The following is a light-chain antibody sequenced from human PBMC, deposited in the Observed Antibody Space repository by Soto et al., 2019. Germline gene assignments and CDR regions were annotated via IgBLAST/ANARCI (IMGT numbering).Light chain of an antibody. Sequence: EIVLTQSPGTLSLSPGERATLSCRASQSVSSSYLALYQQKPGQAPRLLIYGASSRATGIPDRFSGSGSGTDFTLTISRLEPEDFAVYYCQQYGSSPLFTFGAGTKVEIK. V-gene: IGKV3-20*01. CDR3: QQYGSSPLFT. CDR2: GAS. J-gene: IGKJ3*01. CDR1: QSVSSSY.